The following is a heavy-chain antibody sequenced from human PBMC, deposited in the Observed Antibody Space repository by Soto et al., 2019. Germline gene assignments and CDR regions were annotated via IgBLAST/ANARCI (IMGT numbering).Heavy chain of an antibody. Sequence: SETLSLTCGVSGGSLSGATYSWNWIRQTPGKGLEWIGYIFPSGTTYYNPSLRSRVTTSIDVSKNQFSLSLRSLTAADTAVYYCARSREFDYWSQGTLVTVSS. J-gene: IGHJ4*02. V-gene: IGHV4-30-2*01. CDR2: IFPSGTT. CDR1: GGSLSGATYS. CDR3: ARSREFDY.